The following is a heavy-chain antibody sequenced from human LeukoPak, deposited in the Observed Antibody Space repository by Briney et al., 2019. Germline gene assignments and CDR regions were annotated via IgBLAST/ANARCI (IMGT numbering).Heavy chain of an antibody. CDR2: INTDGSDT. CDR1: GFTFNIYW. Sequence: GGSLRLSCAASGFTFNIYWMDWVRQAPGKGLIWVSRINTDGSDTTYADSVKGRFTISRDDAKNTLYLQMNSLRAEDTAVYYCARGCSGGSCYDNWGQGTLVTVSS. D-gene: IGHD2-15*01. CDR3: ARGCSGGSCYDN. V-gene: IGHV3-74*01. J-gene: IGHJ4*02.